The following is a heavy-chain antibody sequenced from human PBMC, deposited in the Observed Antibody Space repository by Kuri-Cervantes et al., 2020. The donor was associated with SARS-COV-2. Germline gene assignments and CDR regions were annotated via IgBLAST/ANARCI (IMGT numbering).Heavy chain of an antibody. CDR1: GGSISSSNW. Sequence: GSLRLSCAVSGGSISSSNWWSWVRQPPGKGLEWIGEIYHSGSTNYNPSLKSRVTISVDKSKNQFSLKLSSVTAADTAVYYCARRRSSTSCYCFDYWGQGTLVTVSS. V-gene: IGHV4-4*02. CDR2: IYHSGST. CDR3: ARRRSSTSCYCFDY. J-gene: IGHJ4*02. D-gene: IGHD2-2*01.